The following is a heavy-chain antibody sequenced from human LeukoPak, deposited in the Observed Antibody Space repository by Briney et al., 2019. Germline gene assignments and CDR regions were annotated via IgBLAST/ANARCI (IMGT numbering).Heavy chain of an antibody. J-gene: IGHJ4*02. CDR2: INPSGGST. D-gene: IGHD3-22*01. V-gene: IGHV1-46*01. CDR1: GYTFTSYY. Sequence: ASVKVSCKASGYTFTSYYMHWVRQAPGQGLEWMGIINPSGGSTSYAQKFQGRVTMTRDTSTSTVYMELSSLRSEDTAVYYCAVVVTGGTFDYWGQGTLVTVSS. CDR3: AVVVTGGTFDY.